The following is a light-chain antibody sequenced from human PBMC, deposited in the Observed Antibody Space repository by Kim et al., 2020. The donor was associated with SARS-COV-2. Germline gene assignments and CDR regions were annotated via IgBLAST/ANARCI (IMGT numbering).Light chain of an antibody. V-gene: IGKV3-20*01. J-gene: IGKJ1*01. CDR3: QQYGSSPRT. CDR1: QSVSSSS. CDR2: GAS. Sequence: ENVLTQSPDTLSLSPGERATLSCRASQSVSSSSLAWYQQKPGQAPRLLIYGASSRATGIPDRFSGSGSGTDFTLTISRLEPEDFAVYYCQQYGSSPRTFGQGTKVDIK.